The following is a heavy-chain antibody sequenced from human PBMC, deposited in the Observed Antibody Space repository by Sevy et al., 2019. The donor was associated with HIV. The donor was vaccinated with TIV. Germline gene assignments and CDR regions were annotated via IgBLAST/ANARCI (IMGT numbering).Heavy chain of an antibody. Sequence: ASVKVSCKASGFTFTSSAVQWVRQARGQRLEWIGWIVVGSGNTNYAQKFQERVTITRDMSTSTAYMGLSSLRSEDTAVYYCAADPVTTSYYYGMDVWGQGTTVTVSS. D-gene: IGHD4-17*01. J-gene: IGHJ6*02. CDR1: GFTFTSSA. V-gene: IGHV1-58*01. CDR3: AADPVTTSYYYGMDV. CDR2: IVVGSGNT.